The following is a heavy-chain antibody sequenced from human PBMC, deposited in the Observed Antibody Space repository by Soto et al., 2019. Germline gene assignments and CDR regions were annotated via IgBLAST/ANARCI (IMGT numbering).Heavy chain of an antibody. Sequence: GASVKVSCKASGYTFTSYGITWVRQAPGQGLAWMGWINTHNGNTNYAQKLQGRVTMTTDTSTSTAYLELSSLTPEDTAVYYCARVFIRTRHCNSGNCYPMSDWGQGTPVTVSS. CDR1: GYTFTSYG. CDR3: ARVFIRTRHCNSGNCYPMSD. D-gene: IGHD2-15*01. CDR2: INTHNGNT. J-gene: IGHJ4*02. V-gene: IGHV1-18*01.